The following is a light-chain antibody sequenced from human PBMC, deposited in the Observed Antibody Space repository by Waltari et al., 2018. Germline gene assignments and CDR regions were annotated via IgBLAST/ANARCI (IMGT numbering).Light chain of an antibody. CDR3: QSYDSALSAV. V-gene: IGLV1-40*01. Sequence: QSVLTQPPSVSGAPGQTVTISCAWSSSNIGAGYDVHWYQQLPGAAPKLLIYAYSSRPSGVPDRFYGSKSGTSASLAINGLQPEDEADYYCQSYDSALSAVFGGGTKVTVL. CDR2: AYS. CDR1: SSNIGAGYD. J-gene: IGLJ3*02.